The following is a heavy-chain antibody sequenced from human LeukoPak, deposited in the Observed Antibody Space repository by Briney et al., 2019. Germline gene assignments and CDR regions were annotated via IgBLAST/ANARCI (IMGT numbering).Heavy chain of an antibody. D-gene: IGHD3-22*01. CDR3: ARGYYYDSSGYLGASDI. J-gene: IGHJ3*02. Sequence: GRSLRLSCAASGFTFSNYALHWVRQAPGEGLEWVAVISYDGSNKYYADSVKGRFSISRDNSKNTVYLQMNSLRAEDTAVYYCARGYYYDSSGYLGASDIWGQGTMVTVSS. CDR2: ISYDGSNK. CDR1: GFTFSNYA. V-gene: IGHV3-30-3*01.